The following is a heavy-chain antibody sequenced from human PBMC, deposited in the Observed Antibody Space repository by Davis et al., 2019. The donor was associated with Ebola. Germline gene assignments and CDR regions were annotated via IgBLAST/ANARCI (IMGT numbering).Heavy chain of an antibody. CDR1: GFTFTNYW. CDR3: ARRIAAPRWYFDL. V-gene: IGHV5-51*01. J-gene: IGHJ2*01. D-gene: IGHD6-13*01. CDR2: IYPGDSDT. Sequence: GESLKISCKGSGFTFTNYWIGWVRQMPGKGLEWMGIIYPGDSDTRYSPSFQGLVAISADKSTSTTYLQWSSLKASDTAMYYCARRIAAPRWYFDLWGRGTLVTVSS.